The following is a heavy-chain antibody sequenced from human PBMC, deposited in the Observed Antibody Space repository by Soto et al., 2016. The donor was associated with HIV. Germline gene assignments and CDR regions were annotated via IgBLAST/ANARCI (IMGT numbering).Heavy chain of an antibody. Sequence: EVQLVESGGGLVQPGGSLRLSCAASGFTVSSNYMSWVRQAPGKGLEWVSVIYSGGSTYYADSVKGRFTISRDNSKNTLYLQMNSLRAEDTAVYYCASINRVAANAFDIWGQGTMVTVSS. D-gene: IGHD6-19*01. CDR3: ASINRVAANAFDI. CDR1: GFTVSSNY. J-gene: IGHJ3*02. V-gene: IGHV3-66*01. CDR2: IYSGGST.